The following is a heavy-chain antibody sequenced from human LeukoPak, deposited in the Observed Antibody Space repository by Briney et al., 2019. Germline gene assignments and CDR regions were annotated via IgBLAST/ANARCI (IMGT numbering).Heavy chain of an antibody. CDR3: ASTGRADCSSTSCKDAFDI. V-gene: IGHV3-30*04. Sequence: GGSLRLSCAASGFTFSSYAMHWVRQAPGKGLGWVAVISYDGSNKYYADSVKGRFTISRDNSKNTLYLQMNSLRAEDTAVYYCASTGRADCSSTSCKDAFDIWGQGTMVTVSS. CDR1: GFTFSSYA. J-gene: IGHJ3*02. CDR2: ISYDGSNK. D-gene: IGHD2-2*01.